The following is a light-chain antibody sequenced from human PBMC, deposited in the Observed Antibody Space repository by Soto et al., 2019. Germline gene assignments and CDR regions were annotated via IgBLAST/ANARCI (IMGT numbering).Light chain of an antibody. CDR1: SSDVENYKF. J-gene: IGLJ2*01. CDR3: SSSAGSSTVA. Sequence: QSALTQPASVSGSPGQSITISCTGTSSDVENYKFVSWYQQYPGKAPKLMIFEGSERPSGVSNRFSGSKSGNTASLTISGLRAEDEADYYCSSSAGSSTVAFGGGTKVTVL. CDR2: EGS. V-gene: IGLV2-23*01.